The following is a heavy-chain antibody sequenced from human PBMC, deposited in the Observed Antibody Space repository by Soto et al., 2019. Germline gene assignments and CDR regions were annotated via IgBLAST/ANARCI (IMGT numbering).Heavy chain of an antibody. D-gene: IGHD3-16*01. CDR1: GYTFTNYD. V-gene: IGHV1-18*01. CDR3: ARKGVGEATIDY. CDR2: ISAYNGNT. J-gene: IGHJ4*02. Sequence: ASVKVSCKASGYTFTNYDISWVRQAPGQGLEWMGWISAYNGNTNYAQKLQGRVTMTTDTTTTTAYMELRSLRSDDTAVYYCARKGVGEATIDYWGQGTLVTVSS.